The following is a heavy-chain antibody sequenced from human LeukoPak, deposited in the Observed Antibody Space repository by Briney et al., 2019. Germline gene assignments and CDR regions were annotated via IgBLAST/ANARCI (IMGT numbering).Heavy chain of an antibody. V-gene: IGHV3-7*01. CDR3: ARLGGSYYTY. D-gene: IGHD1-26*01. CDR2: IKQDGGEK. CDR1: GFAFSSYW. Sequence: AGSLRLSCVASGFAFSSYWMSWVRQAPGKGLEWVANIKQDGGEKYYVDSVKGRFTISRDNAKNSLFLQMNSLRVEDTAVYYCARLGGSYYTYWGQGTLVTVSS. J-gene: IGHJ4*02.